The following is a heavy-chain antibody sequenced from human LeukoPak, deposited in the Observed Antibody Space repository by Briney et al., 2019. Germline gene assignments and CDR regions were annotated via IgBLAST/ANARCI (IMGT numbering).Heavy chain of an antibody. CDR1: GYSFTNNY. Sequence: ASVKVSCKTSGYSFTNNYMHWVRQAPGQGLEWMGIINPSGGNTNYAQKLQGRVTLTRDTSTSTVYMELSSLRSEDTAVYYCARDQGLTGYFDYWGQGTLVTVSS. CDR3: ARDQGLTGYFDY. CDR2: INPSGGNT. D-gene: IGHD3-9*01. J-gene: IGHJ4*02. V-gene: IGHV1-46*01.